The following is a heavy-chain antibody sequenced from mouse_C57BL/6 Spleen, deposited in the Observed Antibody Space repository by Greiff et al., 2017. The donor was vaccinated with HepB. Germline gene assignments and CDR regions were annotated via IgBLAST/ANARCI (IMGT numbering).Heavy chain of an antibody. CDR3: ARLSSGYAMDY. CDR2: INPNNGGT. D-gene: IGHD3-2*02. CDR1: GYTFTDYN. V-gene: IGHV1-18*01. Sequence: EVQLQQSGPELVKPGASVKIPCKASGYTFTDYNMDWVKQSHGKSLEWIGDINPNNGGTIYNQKFKGKATLTVDKSSSTAYMELRRLTSEDTAVYYCARLSSGYAMDYWGQGTSVTVSS. J-gene: IGHJ4*01.